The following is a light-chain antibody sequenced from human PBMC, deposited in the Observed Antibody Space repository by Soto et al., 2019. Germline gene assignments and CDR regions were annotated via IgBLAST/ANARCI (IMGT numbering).Light chain of an antibody. CDR2: DTS. V-gene: IGKV3-20*01. Sequence: EIVMTQSPATLSVSPGERATLSCRASQSVRGNLAWYQKKPGQAPRLLIYDTSSRATGIPDRFSGSGSGADFTLIISRLEPEDFAVYYCQQYGSSPLTFGGGNKVDIK. CDR3: QQYGSSPLT. J-gene: IGKJ4*01. CDR1: QSVRGN.